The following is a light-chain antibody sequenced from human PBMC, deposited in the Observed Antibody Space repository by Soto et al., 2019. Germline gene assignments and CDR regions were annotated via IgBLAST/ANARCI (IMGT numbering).Light chain of an antibody. J-gene: IGKJ1*01. V-gene: IGKV3D-7*01. CDR1: QSVSSSY. CDR3: HQRQSWPRT. Sequence: EIVLTQSPGTLSLTPGERATLPCRASQSVSSSYLAWYQQKPGQAPRLLIYGASTRATGIPARFSASGSGTDFTLTISDVQPEDFATYYCHQRQSWPRTFGQGTKVDI. CDR2: GAS.